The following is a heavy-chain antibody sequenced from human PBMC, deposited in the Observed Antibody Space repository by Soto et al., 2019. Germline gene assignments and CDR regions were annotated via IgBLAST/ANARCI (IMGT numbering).Heavy chain of an antibody. CDR3: ARGNFIVATGNF. CDR1: GLTSGTSC. V-gene: IGHV3-48*02. J-gene: IGHJ6*02. CDR2: ISSSSSTI. Sequence: PGGSIDLPCAASGLTSGTSCITWSGKAQGKGLEWVSYISSSSSTIYYAGAVKGRFTNSRDNAKNSLYLQMNSLRDEVTAVYYCARGNFIVATGNFWGQGTTVTVSS. D-gene: IGHD5-12*01.